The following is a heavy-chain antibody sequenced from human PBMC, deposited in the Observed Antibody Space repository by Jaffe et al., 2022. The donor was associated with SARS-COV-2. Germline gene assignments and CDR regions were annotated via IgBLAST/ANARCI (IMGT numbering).Heavy chain of an antibody. V-gene: IGHV4-39*01. D-gene: IGHD6-25*01. Sequence: QLQLQESGPGLVKPSETLSLTCTVSGGSISSSSYYWGWIRQPPGKGLEWIGSIYYSGSTYYNPSLKSRVTISVDTSKNQFSLKLSSVTAADTAVYYCARLPYSSDDSSGYYFDYWGQGTLVTVSS. CDR2: IYYSGST. CDR3: ARLPYSSDDSSGYYFDY. J-gene: IGHJ4*02. CDR1: GGSISSSSYY.